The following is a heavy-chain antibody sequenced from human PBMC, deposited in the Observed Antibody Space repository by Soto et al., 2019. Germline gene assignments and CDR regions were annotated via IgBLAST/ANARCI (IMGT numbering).Heavy chain of an antibody. CDR1: GYSFTSYW. V-gene: IGHV5-51*01. J-gene: IGHJ6*02. D-gene: IGHD1-26*01. CDR2: IYPGDSDT. Sequence: PXESLTMSCKGSGYSFTSYWIGLVRQMPGKGLEWMGIIYPGDSDTRYSPSFQGQVTISADKSISTAYLQWSSLKASDTAMYYCERHVGSGSYYPYYYYGMDVWGQGTTVTVYS. CDR3: ERHVGSGSYYPYYYYGMDV.